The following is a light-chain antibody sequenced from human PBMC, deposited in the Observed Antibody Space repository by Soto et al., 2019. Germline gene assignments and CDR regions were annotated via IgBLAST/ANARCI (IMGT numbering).Light chain of an antibody. CDR1: QSVSSN. V-gene: IGKV3-11*01. Sequence: ERATLSCRASQSVSSNLGWYHQNPGQATRALILDPSIMATGIPARFSGSGSGTDFTLTINILEPEDFAVYYCQQHSYWPLTCGGGTKVVIK. CDR2: DPS. CDR3: QQHSYWPLT. J-gene: IGKJ4*01.